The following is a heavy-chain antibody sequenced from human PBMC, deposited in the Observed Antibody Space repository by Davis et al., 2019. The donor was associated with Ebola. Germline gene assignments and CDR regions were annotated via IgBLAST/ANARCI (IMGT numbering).Heavy chain of an antibody. V-gene: IGHV3-73*01. J-gene: IGHJ6*02. CDR1: GLTFSDSA. CDR2: IRSKANSYAT. CDR3: ATRGMDV. Sequence: GESLKISCAASGLTFSDSAMPWVRQAPGKGLEWVRRIRSKANSYATAYAASVKGRFTISRDDSKNTAYLQMNSLKTEDTAVYYCATRGMDVWGQGTTVTVSS.